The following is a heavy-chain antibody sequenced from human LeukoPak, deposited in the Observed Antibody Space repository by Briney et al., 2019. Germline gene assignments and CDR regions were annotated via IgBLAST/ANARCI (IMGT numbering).Heavy chain of an antibody. Sequence: ASVKVSCKASGGTFSSYAISWVRQAPGQGLEWMRGIIPIFGTANYAQKFQGRVTITADESTSTAYMELSSLRSEDTAVYYCAIATVATTRTWGYWGQGTLVTVSS. D-gene: IGHD4-11*01. CDR2: IIPIFGTA. CDR3: AIATVATTRTWGY. CDR1: GGTFSSYA. J-gene: IGHJ4*02. V-gene: IGHV1-69*13.